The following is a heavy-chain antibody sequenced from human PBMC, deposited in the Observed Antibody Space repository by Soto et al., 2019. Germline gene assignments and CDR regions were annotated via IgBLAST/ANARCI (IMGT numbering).Heavy chain of an antibody. V-gene: IGHV1-69*13. D-gene: IGHD6-6*01. CDR3: ARRSSSAMYYFDY. CDR1: GGTLSGYA. CDR2: IIPIFGTA. Sequence: SVKVSCKASGGTLSGYAISWVRQAPGQGLEWMGGIIPIFGTANYAQKFQGRVTITADESTSTAYMELSSLRSEDTAVYYCARRSSSAMYYFDYWGQGTLVTVSS. J-gene: IGHJ4*02.